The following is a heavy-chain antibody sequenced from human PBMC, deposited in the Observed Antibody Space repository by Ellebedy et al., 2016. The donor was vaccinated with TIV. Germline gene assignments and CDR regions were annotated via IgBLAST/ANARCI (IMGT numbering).Heavy chain of an antibody. D-gene: IGHD1-1*01. Sequence: GGSLRLSXAASNFAFDNYWMSWVRQAPGKGLEWVASISEDGSEIHYVESVKGRFTISRDNAKNSVYLQVNSLRGEDTAVYYCARNFEGTYAHWGQGTLVTVSS. J-gene: IGHJ4*02. CDR2: ISEDGSEI. CDR1: NFAFDNYW. V-gene: IGHV3-7*04. CDR3: ARNFEGTYAH.